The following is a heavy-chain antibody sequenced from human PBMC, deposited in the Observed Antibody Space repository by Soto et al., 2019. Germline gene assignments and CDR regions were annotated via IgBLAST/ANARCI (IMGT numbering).Heavy chain of an antibody. Sequence: SETLSLTCAVYGGSFSGYYWSWIRQPPGKGLEWIGEINHSGSTNYNPSLKSRVTISVDTSKNQFSLKLSSVTAADTAVDCCSFGRPSYAFWTGSYLNWFNPWGQGTLVTVSS. CDR3: SFGRPSYAFWTGSYLNWFNP. D-gene: IGHD3-3*01. J-gene: IGHJ5*02. CDR2: INHSGST. CDR1: GGSFSGYY. V-gene: IGHV4-34*01.